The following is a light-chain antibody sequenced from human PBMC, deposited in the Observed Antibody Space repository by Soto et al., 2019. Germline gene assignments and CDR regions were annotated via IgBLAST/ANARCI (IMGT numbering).Light chain of an antibody. CDR1: QSIGTW. Sequence: DIQVTQSPSTLSASVGDRVTITCGASQSIGTWLAWYQQKPGKAPKLLIYVASNLQSGVPSRFSGSGSGTDFTLTISSLQPEDIANYYCQESYSTSFGQGTKVDIK. J-gene: IGKJ1*01. CDR3: QESYSTS. V-gene: IGKV1-39*01. CDR2: VAS.